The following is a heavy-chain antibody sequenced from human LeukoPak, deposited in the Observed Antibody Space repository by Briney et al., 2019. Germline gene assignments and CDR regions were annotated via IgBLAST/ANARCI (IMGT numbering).Heavy chain of an antibody. CDR2: IYYSGST. D-gene: IGHD3-16*01. CDR1: GGSISSYY. CDR3: ARGPKLTFGGVMPAGLNWFDP. V-gene: IGHV4-59*01. Sequence: PSETLSLTCTVSGGSISSYYWSWIRQPPGKGLEWIGYIYYSGSTNYNPSLKSRVTISVDTSKNQFSLKLSSVTAADTAVYYCARGPKLTFGGVMPAGLNWFDPWGQGTLVTVSS. J-gene: IGHJ5*02.